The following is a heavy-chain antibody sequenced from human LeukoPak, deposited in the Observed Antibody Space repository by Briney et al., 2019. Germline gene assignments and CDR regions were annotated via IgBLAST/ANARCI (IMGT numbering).Heavy chain of an antibody. CDR2: IKQDGSEK. D-gene: IGHD6-19*01. V-gene: IGHV3-7*03. CDR3: AKDGIGWYYLDC. CDR1: GFTFSSYW. J-gene: IGHJ4*02. Sequence: PGGSLRLSCAASGFTFSSYWMSWVRQAPGKGLEWVANIKQDGSEKYYVDSVKGRFTISRDNSKNTLYLQMNSLRAEDTAIYYCAKDGIGWYYLDCWGQGTLVTVSS.